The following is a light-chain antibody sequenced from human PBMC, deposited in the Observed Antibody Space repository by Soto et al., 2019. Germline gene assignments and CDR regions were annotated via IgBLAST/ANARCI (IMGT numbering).Light chain of an antibody. J-gene: IGKJ1*01. CDR1: QSVSTN. CDR2: GAS. CDR3: QHYNDWPQT. Sequence: EIVMTQSPGTLSLSPGERATHSCRASQSVSTNLAWYQQIPGQAPRLLIYGASTRATGIPARFSGSGSGTEFTLAISSLQSEDFAVYYCQHYNDWPQTFGLGTKVDIK. V-gene: IGKV3-15*01.